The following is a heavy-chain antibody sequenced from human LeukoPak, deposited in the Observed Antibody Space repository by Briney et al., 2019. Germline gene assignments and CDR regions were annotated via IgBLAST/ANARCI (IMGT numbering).Heavy chain of an antibody. J-gene: IGHJ4*02. V-gene: IGHV3-23*01. CDR3: AKGPGMTTVTTEVRY. CDR2: INSSGGRT. Sequence: GGSLRLSCTTSGFTFSSSAMSWVRQAPGKGLEWVSDINSSGGRTYYADSVKGRFTISRDNSKNTLFLQMNSLRAEDTAVYYCAKGPGMTTVTTEVRYWGQGTLVTVSS. CDR1: GFTFSSSA. D-gene: IGHD4-17*01.